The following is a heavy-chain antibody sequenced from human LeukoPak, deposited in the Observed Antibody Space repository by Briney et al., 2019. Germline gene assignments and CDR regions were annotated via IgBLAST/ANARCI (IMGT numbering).Heavy chain of an antibody. CDR1: GGSISSGDYY. CDR3: ASPRKVDDAFDI. V-gene: IGHV4-30-4*08. Sequence: SETLSLTCTVSGGSISSGDYYWSWIRQPPGKGLEWTGYIYYSGSTYYNPSLKSRVTISVDTSKNQFSLKLSSVTAADTAVYYCASPRKVDDAFDIWGQGTMVTVSS. CDR2: IYYSGST. J-gene: IGHJ3*02.